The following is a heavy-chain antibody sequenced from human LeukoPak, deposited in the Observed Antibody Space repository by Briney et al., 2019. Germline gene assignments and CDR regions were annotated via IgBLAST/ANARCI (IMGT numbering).Heavy chain of an antibody. J-gene: IGHJ6*02. CDR2: ISYDGSNK. CDR3: ARDPVELLLLEWFFYYYGMDV. Sequence: AGGSLRLSCAASGFTFSSYAMHWVRQAPGKGLEWVADISYDGSNKYYADSVKGRFTISRDNSKNTLYLQMNSLRAEDTAVYYCARDPVELLLLEWFFYYYGMDVWGQGTTVTVSS. V-gene: IGHV3-30-3*01. D-gene: IGHD3-3*01. CDR1: GFTFSSYA.